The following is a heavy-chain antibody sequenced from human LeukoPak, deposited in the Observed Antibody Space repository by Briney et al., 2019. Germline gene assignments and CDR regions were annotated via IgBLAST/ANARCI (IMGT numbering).Heavy chain of an antibody. V-gene: IGHV3-21*01. CDR2: ISSTSDYI. Sequence: KSGGSLRLSCVASGFTLSSHSMNWVRQAPGKGLEWVSSISSTSDYIHYANSLKGRFTISRDNAKKSLYLQMNSLRAEDTAVYYCARDPRTSGWFRNTYFFYYMDVWGKGTTVTVSS. D-gene: IGHD6-19*01. CDR3: ARDPRTSGWFRNTYFFYYMDV. CDR1: GFTLSSHS. J-gene: IGHJ6*03.